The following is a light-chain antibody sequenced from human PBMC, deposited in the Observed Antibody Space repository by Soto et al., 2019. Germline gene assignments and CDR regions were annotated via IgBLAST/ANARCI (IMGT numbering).Light chain of an antibody. J-gene: IGKJ1*01. CDR1: QSISNH. CDR3: QQSYSSPPT. CDR2: AAS. Sequence: DIQMTQSPSSLSASVEDRVIITSRASQSISNHLNWYQQKPGKAPKLLIFAASSLQSGVPSRFGGSRSGPDFTLTISSLQPEDFATYYCQQSYSSPPTFGQGTKVDIK. V-gene: IGKV1-39*01.